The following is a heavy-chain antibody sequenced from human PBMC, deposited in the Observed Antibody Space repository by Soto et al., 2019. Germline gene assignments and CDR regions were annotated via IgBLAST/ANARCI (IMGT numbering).Heavy chain of an antibody. J-gene: IGHJ5*02. CDR3: VKGNYDATGYYYSGPDWFDA. CDR2: LSGDGHST. Sequence: GGSLRLSCSASGFSFNTYAMYWVRQAPGGGLEFVSALSGDGHSTYYTDSVKGRFTISRDNSKNTLYLRMSSLRVEDTAVYYCVKGNYDATGYYYSGPDWFDAWGQGTLVTVSS. D-gene: IGHD3-22*01. V-gene: IGHV3-64D*06. CDR1: GFSFNTYA.